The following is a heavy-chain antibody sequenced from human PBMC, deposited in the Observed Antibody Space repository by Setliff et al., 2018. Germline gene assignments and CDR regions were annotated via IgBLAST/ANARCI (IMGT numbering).Heavy chain of an antibody. Sequence: PSETLSLTCTVSGDSISSSNSFWGWIRQPPGKGLEWIGSIYYSGGTYYNPSLKSQVTLSVDTSKNQFSLRLSSLTAADTAVYYCARRYSTAWFFDYWGQGTRVTAPQ. CDR2: IYYSGGT. CDR1: GDSISSSNSF. D-gene: IGHD6-19*01. J-gene: IGHJ4*02. V-gene: IGHV4-39*01. CDR3: ARRYSTAWFFDY.